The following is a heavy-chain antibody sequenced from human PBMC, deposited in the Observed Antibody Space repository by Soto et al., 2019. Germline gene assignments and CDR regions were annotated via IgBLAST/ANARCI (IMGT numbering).Heavy chain of an antibody. V-gene: IGHV1-18*01. CDR3: ARLDTKYCSGDNCDTDYWNYAMDV. D-gene: IGHD2-15*01. CDR1: GYTFSNYG. Sequence: QVQLVQSGAEVKKPGASVKVSCKASGYTFSNYGISWVRQAPGQGLEWMGWFSVFYDKTNSAQNLQGRVTMTTDTSTSTAYMELRSLRSDDTAVYYCARLDTKYCSGDNCDTDYWNYAMDVWGQGTTVTVSS. CDR2: FSVFYDKT. J-gene: IGHJ6*02.